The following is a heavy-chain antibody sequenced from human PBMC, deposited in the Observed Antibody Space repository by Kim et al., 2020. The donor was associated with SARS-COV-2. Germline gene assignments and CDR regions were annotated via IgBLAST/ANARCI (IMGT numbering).Heavy chain of an antibody. CDR1: GGSISSGGYY. J-gene: IGHJ4*02. CDR2: IYYSGST. Sequence: SETLSLTCTVSGGSISSGGYYWSWIRQHPGKGLEWIGYIYYSGSTYYNPSLKSRVTISVDTSKNQFSLKLSSVTAADTAVYYCARVMATITRGFDYWGQGTLVTVSS. V-gene: IGHV4-31*03. CDR3: ARVMATITRGFDY. D-gene: IGHD5-12*01.